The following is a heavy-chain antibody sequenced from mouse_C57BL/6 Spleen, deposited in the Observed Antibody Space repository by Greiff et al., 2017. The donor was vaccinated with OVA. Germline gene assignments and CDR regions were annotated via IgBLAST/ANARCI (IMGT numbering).Heavy chain of an antibody. CDR1: GYTFTSYW. D-gene: IGHD4-1*01. CDR2: IYPGSGST. J-gene: IGHJ3*01. Sequence: QVHVKQPGAELVKPGASVKMSCKASGYTFTSYWITWVKQRPGQGLEWIGDIYPGSGSTNYHEKFKSKATLTVDTSSSTAYMQLSSRTSEDSAVYYCARGTVSFAYWGQGTLVTVAA. V-gene: IGHV1-55*01. CDR3: ARGTVSFAY.